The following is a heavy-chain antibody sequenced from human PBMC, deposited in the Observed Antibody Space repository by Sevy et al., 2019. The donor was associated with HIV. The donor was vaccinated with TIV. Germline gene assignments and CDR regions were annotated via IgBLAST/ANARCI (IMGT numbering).Heavy chain of an antibody. J-gene: IGHJ5*02. D-gene: IGHD3-3*01. CDR1: GGSISSGGYY. CDR2: IYYSGST. V-gene: IGHV4-31*03. Sequence: SETLSLTCTVSGGSISSGGYYWSWIRQHPGKGLEWIGYIYYSGSTYYNPSLKSRVTISVDTSKNQFSLKLSSVTAADTAVYYCARGAYDFWSGYLNWFDPWGQRTLVTVSS. CDR3: ARGAYDFWSGYLNWFDP.